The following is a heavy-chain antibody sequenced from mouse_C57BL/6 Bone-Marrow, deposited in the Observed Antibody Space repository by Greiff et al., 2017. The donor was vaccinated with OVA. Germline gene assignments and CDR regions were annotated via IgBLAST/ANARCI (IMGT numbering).Heavy chain of an antibody. CDR1: GFTFSDYY. CDR2: ISNGGGST. Sequence: DVQLVESGGGLVQPGGSLKLSCAASGFTFSDYYMYWVRQTPEKRLEWVAYISNGGGSTYYPDTVKGRFTISRDNAKNTLYLQMSRLKSEDTAMYYCARHGGTTAFDYWGQGTTLTVSS. J-gene: IGHJ2*01. CDR3: ARHGGTTAFDY. D-gene: IGHD1-2*01. V-gene: IGHV5-12*01.